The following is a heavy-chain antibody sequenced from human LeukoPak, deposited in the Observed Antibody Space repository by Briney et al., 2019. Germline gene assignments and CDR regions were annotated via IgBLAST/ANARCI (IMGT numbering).Heavy chain of an antibody. J-gene: IGHJ4*02. Sequence: GGSLRLSCAAAGFTFSTYSMNWVRQAPGKGLEWVSSISSSSSYIYYADSVKGRFTISRDNAKNSLYLQMNSLRAEDTAVYYCARDRPYSSSWYGHFDYWGQGTLVTVSS. D-gene: IGHD6-13*01. CDR3: ARDRPYSSSWYGHFDY. CDR2: ISSSSSYI. V-gene: IGHV3-21*01. CDR1: GFTFSTYS.